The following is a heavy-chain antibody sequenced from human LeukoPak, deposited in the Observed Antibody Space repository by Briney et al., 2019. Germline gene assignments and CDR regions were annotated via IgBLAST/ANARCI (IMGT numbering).Heavy chain of an antibody. V-gene: IGHV4-31*03. D-gene: IGHD3-10*01. J-gene: IGHJ5*02. Sequence: SQTLSLTCTVSGGSISSGGCYWSWIRQHPGKGLEWIGYIYFSGSTYYNPSLKSRVTISVDTSRNQFSLNLSSVTAADTAVYYCARIRGSGSYCSDSWFDPWGQGTLVTVSS. CDR3: ARIRGSGSYCSDSWFDP. CDR2: IYFSGST. CDR1: GGSISSGGCY.